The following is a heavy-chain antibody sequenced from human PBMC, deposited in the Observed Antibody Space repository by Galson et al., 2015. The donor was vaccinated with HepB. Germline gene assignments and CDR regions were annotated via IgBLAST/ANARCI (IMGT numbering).Heavy chain of an antibody. CDR3: VKTMYSSSWYFSSAFDP. CDR2: ISSNGVST. V-gene: IGHV3-64D*06. Sequence: SLRLSCAASGFTFSRYAMHWVRQAPGKGLKYVSAISSNGVSTYYADSVKGRFTISRDNSKNTLYLQMSSLRAEDTAVYYCVKTMYSSSWYFSSAFDPWGQGTLVTVSS. D-gene: IGHD6-13*01. CDR1: GFTFSRYA. J-gene: IGHJ5*02.